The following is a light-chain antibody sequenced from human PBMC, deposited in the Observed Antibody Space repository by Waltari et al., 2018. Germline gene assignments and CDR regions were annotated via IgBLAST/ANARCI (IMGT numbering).Light chain of an antibody. Sequence: QSVLTQPPSASGTPGQRVTISCSGVSSNIGSTVVHWYQRPRRPAPRLLIYRNNRRPAGVPDRFSGSKSGTSASLAISGLQPDDEADYYCATWDDRLTGVLFGGGTKVTVL. V-gene: IGLV1-44*01. CDR1: SSNIGSTV. CDR3: ATWDDRLTGVL. CDR2: RNN. J-gene: IGLJ3*02.